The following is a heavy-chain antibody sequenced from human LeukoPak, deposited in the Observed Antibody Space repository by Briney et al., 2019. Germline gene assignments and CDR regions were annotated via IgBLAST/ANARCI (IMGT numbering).Heavy chain of an antibody. V-gene: IGHV3-23*01. CDR3: AKDRVGAMLCFDS. CDR2: MSGSGGRT. Sequence: PGGTLRLSCAASGFTFSTYGMSWVRQAPGKGLEWVSAMSGSGGRTYYADFVKGRFTISRDNSKNTLYLQINSLRAEDTAVYYCAKDRVGAMLCFDSWGQGTLVTVSS. D-gene: IGHD1-26*01. J-gene: IGHJ4*02. CDR1: GFTFSTYG.